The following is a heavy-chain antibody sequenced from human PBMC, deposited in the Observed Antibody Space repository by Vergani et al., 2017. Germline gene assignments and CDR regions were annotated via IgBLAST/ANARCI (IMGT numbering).Heavy chain of an antibody. Sequence: QVQLQESGPGLVKPSQTLSLTCTVSGGSISSGSYYWSWIRQPAGKGLEWIGRIYTSGSTNYNPSLKSRVTISVDTSKNQFSLKLSSVTAADTAVYYCARALYSISSGPLGNWFDPWGQGTLVTVSS. D-gene: IGHD6-19*01. CDR3: ARALYSISSGPLGNWFDP. CDR1: GGSISSGSYY. J-gene: IGHJ5*02. V-gene: IGHV4-61*02. CDR2: IYTSGST.